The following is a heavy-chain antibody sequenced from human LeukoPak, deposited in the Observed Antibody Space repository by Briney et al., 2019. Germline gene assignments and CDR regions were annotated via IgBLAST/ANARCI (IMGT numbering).Heavy chain of an antibody. D-gene: IGHD5-18*01. CDR3: AKDRGSGVGEYSWGQFDY. CDR1: GFTFSSYA. J-gene: IGHJ4*02. V-gene: IGHV3-23*01. Sequence: GGSLRLSCAASGFTFSSYAMSWVRQAPGKGLEWVSGFSNSGGSAFYADSVKGRFTISGDKSKDTLYLQMNSLRAEDAAVYYCAKDRGSGVGEYSWGQFDYWGQGTLVTVSS. CDR2: FSNSGGSA.